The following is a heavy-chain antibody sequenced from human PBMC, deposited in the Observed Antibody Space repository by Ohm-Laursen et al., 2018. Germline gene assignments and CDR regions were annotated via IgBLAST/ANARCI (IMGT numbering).Heavy chain of an antibody. J-gene: IGHJ4*02. CDR2: IWYDGSNK. D-gene: IGHD3-16*01. Sequence: SLRLSCAASGFTFNNYGMHWVRQAPGKGLEWVAVIWYDGSNKYHADSVKGRFTVSRDNSKNTLYLQMNSLRVEDTAMYSCARDVPGIVASRGGGWGQGTLVTVSS. CDR3: ARDVPGIVASRGGG. CDR1: GFTFNNYG. V-gene: IGHV3-33*01.